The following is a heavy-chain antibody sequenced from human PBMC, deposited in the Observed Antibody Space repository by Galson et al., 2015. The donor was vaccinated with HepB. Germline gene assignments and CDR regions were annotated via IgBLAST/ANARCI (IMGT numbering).Heavy chain of an antibody. CDR3: ARVYFGSGSSSAYWYFDL. CDR2: ISSTGTTM. D-gene: IGHD3-10*01. V-gene: IGHV3-48*02. Sequence: SLRLSCAASGFTLSNYIMSWVRQAPGKGLESVSYISSTGTTMYYADSAKGRFTISRDNAQNSLYLQMNSLRDEDTAVYYCARVYFGSGSSSAYWYFDLWGRGALVTVSS. CDR1: GFTLSNYI. J-gene: IGHJ2*01.